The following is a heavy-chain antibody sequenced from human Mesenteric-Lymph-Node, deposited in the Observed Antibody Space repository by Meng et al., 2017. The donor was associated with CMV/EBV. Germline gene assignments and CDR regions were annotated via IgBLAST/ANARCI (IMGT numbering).Heavy chain of an antibody. Sequence: GESLKISCVASGFTFSDYDMHWVRQVTGKRLEWLSAIGTLHDTFYPDSVKGRFTISRENAKNSLYLQMNSLRAEDTAVYYCARDALWFGEYVGMDVWGQGTTVTVSS. D-gene: IGHD3-10*01. J-gene: IGHJ6*02. CDR3: ARDALWFGEYVGMDV. V-gene: IGHV3-13*01. CDR1: GFTFSDYD. CDR2: IGTLHDT.